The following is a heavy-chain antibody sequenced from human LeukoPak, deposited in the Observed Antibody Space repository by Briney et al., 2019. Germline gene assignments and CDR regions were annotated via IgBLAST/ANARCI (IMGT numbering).Heavy chain of an antibody. D-gene: IGHD4-23*01. Sequence: PSETLSLTCTVSGDSISNYYWSWVRQPPGKGLEWIGYIYYSGSTNYNPSLKSRVTMSVDTSKNQFSLKLSSVTAADTAVYYCARDPEDYGGFPDWYFDLWGRGTLVTVSS. CDR3: ARDPEDYGGFPDWYFDL. CDR1: GDSISNYY. J-gene: IGHJ2*01. CDR2: IYYSGST. V-gene: IGHV4-59*12.